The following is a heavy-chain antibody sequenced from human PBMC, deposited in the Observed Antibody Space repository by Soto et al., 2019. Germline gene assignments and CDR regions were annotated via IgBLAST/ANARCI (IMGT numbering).Heavy chain of an antibody. CDR3: ARVRRDFWSGYYPFDP. D-gene: IGHD3-3*01. Sequence: SETLSLTCTVSGGSISSGDYYWSWIRQPPGKGLEWIGYIYCSGSTYYNPSLKSRVTISVDTSKNQFSLKLSSVTAADTAVYYCARVRRDFWSGYYPFDPWGQGTLVTVSS. J-gene: IGHJ5*02. CDR1: GGSISSGDYY. CDR2: IYCSGST. V-gene: IGHV4-30-4*01.